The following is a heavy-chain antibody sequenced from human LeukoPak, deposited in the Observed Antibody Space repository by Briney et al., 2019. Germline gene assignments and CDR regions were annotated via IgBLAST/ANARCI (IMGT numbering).Heavy chain of an antibody. CDR1: GFTFTTYW. V-gene: IGHV3-7*01. Sequence: PGGSLRLSCAASGFTFTTYWMSWVRQAPGKGLEWVANIKQDGTEKYYVDSVKGRFTISRDNAKNSLYLHMNSLRAEDTAVYYCARDYGGSSPFDYWGQGTLVTVSS. CDR2: IKQDGTEK. CDR3: ARDYGGSSPFDY. J-gene: IGHJ4*02. D-gene: IGHD4-23*01.